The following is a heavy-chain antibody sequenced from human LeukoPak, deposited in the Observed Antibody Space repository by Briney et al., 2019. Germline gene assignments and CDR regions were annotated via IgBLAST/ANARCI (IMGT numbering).Heavy chain of an antibody. CDR1: VFTFSNYS. CDR3: ARDLLNDEGSSYFFDQ. CDR2: IRQSSDRI. D-gene: IGHD2-2*01. Sequence: GGSLTLSCAASVFTFSNYSMNWLRQAPGKGLDGVSYIRQSSDRIYHADSVKGRFTISRDNAKNSLYLQMDSLRVKDTAVYYCARDLLNDEGSSYFFDQWGQGTLVTVAS. V-gene: IGHV3-48*04. J-gene: IGHJ4*02.